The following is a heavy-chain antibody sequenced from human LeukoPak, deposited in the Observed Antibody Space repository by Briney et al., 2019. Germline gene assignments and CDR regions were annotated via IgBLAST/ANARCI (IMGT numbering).Heavy chain of an antibody. V-gene: IGHV4-59*01. CDR3: AGGAHYFESSGYLMPLIY. J-gene: IGHJ4*02. CDR1: GGSISSYY. CDR2: IYYSGST. D-gene: IGHD3-22*01. Sequence: PSETLSLTCTVSGGSISSYYWSWIRQPPGKGLEWIGYIYYSGSTNYNPSLKSRVTISVDTSKNQFSLKMSSVTAADTAVYYCAGGAHYFESSGYLMPLIYWGQGTLVTVSS.